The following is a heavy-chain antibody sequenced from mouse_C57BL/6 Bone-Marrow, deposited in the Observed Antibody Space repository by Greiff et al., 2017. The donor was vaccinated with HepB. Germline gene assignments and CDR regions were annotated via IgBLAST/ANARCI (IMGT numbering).Heavy chain of an antibody. Sequence: EVKLMESGGGLVQSGRSLRLSCATSGFTFSDFYMEWVRQAPGKGLEWIAASRNKANDYTTEYSASVKGRFIVSRDTSQSILYLQMNALRAEDTAIDYCARDASYSNYGSMDYWGQGTSVTVSS. V-gene: IGHV7-1*01. D-gene: IGHD2-5*01. J-gene: IGHJ4*01. CDR3: ARDASYSNYGSMDY. CDR2: SRNKANDYTT. CDR1: GFTFSDFY.